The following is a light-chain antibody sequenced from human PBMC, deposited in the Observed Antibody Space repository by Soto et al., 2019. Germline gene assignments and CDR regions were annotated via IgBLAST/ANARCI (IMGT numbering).Light chain of an antibody. Sequence: QSVLTQPASVSGSPGQSITISCTGTSSDVGGYNYVSWYQQHPGKAPKLMSYAVSNRPSGVSNRFSGSKSGNTASLTISGLQAEDEADYYCSSYTTSSPYVFGTGTKPPS. CDR3: SSYTTSSPYV. V-gene: IGLV2-14*01. J-gene: IGLJ1*01. CDR1: SSDVGGYNY. CDR2: AVS.